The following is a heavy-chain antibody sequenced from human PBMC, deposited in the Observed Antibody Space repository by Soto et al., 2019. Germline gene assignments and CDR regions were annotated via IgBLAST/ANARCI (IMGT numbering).Heavy chain of an antibody. J-gene: IGHJ6*03. CDR1: GVSISSGDYY. Sequence: SETLSLTCTVSGVSISSGDYYWSWIRQPPGKGLEWIGYIYYSGSTYYNPSLKSRVTISVDTSKNQFSLKLSSVTAADTAVYYCVRGNSGWSPYRSRLFHFYYMDVRGKRTTVTVSS. CDR2: IYYSGST. V-gene: IGHV4-30-4*01. CDR3: VRGNSGWSPYRSRLFHFYYMDV. D-gene: IGHD6-19*01.